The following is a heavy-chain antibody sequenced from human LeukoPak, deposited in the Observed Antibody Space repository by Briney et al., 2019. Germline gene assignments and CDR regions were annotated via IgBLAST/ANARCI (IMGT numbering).Heavy chain of an antibody. D-gene: IGHD5-24*01. J-gene: IGHJ4*02. Sequence: GGSLRPSCTASEFTVSRNYMLWVRQAPGKGVEWVSLIFSNGDTHYADSVKGRFTISRDTSKNTVSLQMNSLRVEDTAMYYCTRDQMNYWGQGTLVTVSS. CDR3: TRDQMNY. CDR2: IFSNGDT. V-gene: IGHV3-53*01. CDR1: EFTVSRNY.